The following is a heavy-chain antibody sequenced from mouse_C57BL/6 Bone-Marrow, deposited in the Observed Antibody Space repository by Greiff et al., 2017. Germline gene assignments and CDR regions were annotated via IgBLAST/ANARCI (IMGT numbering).Heavy chain of an antibody. CDR3: ARRPY. Sequence: EVKLLESGPGLVKPSQSLSLTCSVTGYSITSGYYWNWIRQFPGNKLEWMGYISYDGSNNYNPSLKNRISITRDTSKNQFFLKLNSVTTEDTATYYCARRPYWGQGTLVTVSA. J-gene: IGHJ3*01. CDR1: GYSITSGYY. V-gene: IGHV3-6*01. CDR2: ISYDGSN.